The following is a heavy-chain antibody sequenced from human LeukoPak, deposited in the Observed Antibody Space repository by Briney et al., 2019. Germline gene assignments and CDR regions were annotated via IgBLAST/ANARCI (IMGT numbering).Heavy chain of an antibody. CDR1: GGSISSSTYY. J-gene: IGHJ4*02. Sequence: SETLSLTCTVSGGSISSSTYYWGWIRQPPGKGLEWIGTIYYSESTNHNPSHKSRVTISVDTSKNQFSLKLSSATAADTAVYYCASADYVWGSYRYTIWGQGTLVTVSS. CDR2: IYYSEST. CDR3: ASADYVWGSYRYTI. V-gene: IGHV4-39*01. D-gene: IGHD3-16*02.